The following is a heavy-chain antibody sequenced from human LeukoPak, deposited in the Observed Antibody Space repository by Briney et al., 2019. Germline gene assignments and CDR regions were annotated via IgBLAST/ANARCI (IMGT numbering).Heavy chain of an antibody. CDR1: GFTVSSNY. CDR2: IYSSGTT. D-gene: IGHD3-9*01. CDR3: ARTGYLKPIDS. J-gene: IGHJ4*02. V-gene: IGHV3-66*02. Sequence: GGSLRLSCTASGFTVSSNYMTWVRQAPGKGLEWVSIIYSSGTTYYADSVKGQFTISRDNSKNTLYLQMNSLRTEDTAVYNCARTGYLKPIDSWGQGTLVTVSS.